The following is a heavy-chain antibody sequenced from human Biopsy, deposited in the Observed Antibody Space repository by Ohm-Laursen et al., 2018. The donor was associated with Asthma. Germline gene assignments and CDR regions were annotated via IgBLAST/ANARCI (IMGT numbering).Heavy chain of an antibody. CDR3: ARKAGSCISRTCYSLDF. J-gene: IGHJ4*02. CDR2: INSVFGTT. D-gene: IGHD2-2*01. Sequence: SVKVSCKSLGGTFNTYVIGWARQAPGQGLEWMGGINSVFGTTTYPQKFQDRVTITADDSTSTVYMELSSLRSEDTAVDYCARKAGSCISRTCYSLDFWGQGTLVTVSS. V-gene: IGHV1-69*13. CDR1: GGTFNTYV.